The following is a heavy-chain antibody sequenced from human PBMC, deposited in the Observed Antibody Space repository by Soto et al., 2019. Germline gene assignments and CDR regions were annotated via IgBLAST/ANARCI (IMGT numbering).Heavy chain of an antibody. Sequence: QQTPGQGLEWMGGIVPMFGTPTYAEKFKGRLAISATRSTSTAYMELTSLRSEDTAVYYCARNGPYDSSLSQYTGMDVWGQGTMVTVS. D-gene: IGHD3-22*01. CDR3: ARNGPYDSSLSQYTGMDV. J-gene: IGHJ6*02. V-gene: IGHV1-69*06. CDR2: IVPMFGTP.